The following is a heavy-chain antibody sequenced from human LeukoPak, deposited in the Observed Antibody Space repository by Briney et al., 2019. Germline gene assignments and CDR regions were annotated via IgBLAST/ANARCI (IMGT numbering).Heavy chain of an antibody. CDR3: ARRADDAFDI. CDR1: AXSFSSYG. V-gene: IGHV3-33*01. Sequence: PGGSLRLSCAASAXSFSSYGMHWVRQAPGKGQEWVALIWYDGSNRYYGDSVRGRFTISRDNSKNTLYLQMNSLRAEDTAVYYCARRADDAFDIWGQGTMVTVSS. J-gene: IGHJ3*02. CDR2: IWYDGSNR.